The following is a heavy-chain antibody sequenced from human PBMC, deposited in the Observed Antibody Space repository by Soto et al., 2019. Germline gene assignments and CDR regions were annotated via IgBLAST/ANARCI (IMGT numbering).Heavy chain of an antibody. V-gene: IGHV4-31*03. CDR1: GGSISSGGVY. CDR2: IYYSGST. Sequence: QVQLQESGPGLVKPSQTLSLTCTVSGGSISSGGVYWNXIRQHXGQGLEWIGYIYYSGSTHYNPSLKSRFTISIDTSKXXXSLELXSXXXXXXXXXXXXXXPGXYNFWGGQEIYSMDVWGQGTTVTVSS. J-gene: IGHJ6*02. CDR3: XXXXPGXYNFWGGQEIYSMDV. D-gene: IGHD3-3*01.